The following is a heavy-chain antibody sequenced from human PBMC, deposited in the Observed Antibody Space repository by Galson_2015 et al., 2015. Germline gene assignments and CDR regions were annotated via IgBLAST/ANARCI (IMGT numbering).Heavy chain of an antibody. Sequence: SLRLSCAASGFSFDDYAMHWVRQAPGKGLEWVSGISWNSGSIDYADSVKGRFTISRDNAKNSLYLQMKSLRAEDTAFYYCAKESGGDYYFAYWGLGTLVTVSS. D-gene: IGHD2-21*02. CDR3: AKESGGDYYFAY. CDR2: ISWNSGSI. J-gene: IGHJ4*02. CDR1: GFSFDDYA. V-gene: IGHV3-9*01.